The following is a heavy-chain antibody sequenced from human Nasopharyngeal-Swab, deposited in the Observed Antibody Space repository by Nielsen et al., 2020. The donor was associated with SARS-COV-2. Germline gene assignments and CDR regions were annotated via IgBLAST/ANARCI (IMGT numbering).Heavy chain of an antibody. Sequence: GESLKISCAASGFTVSSNYMSWVRQAPGKGLEWVSVIYSGGSTYYADSVKGRFTISRDNSKNTLYLQMNSLRAEDTAVYYCARGESIAVADTIATLFDYWGQGTLVTVSS. CDR2: IYSGGST. J-gene: IGHJ4*02. CDR1: GFTVSSNY. D-gene: IGHD6-19*01. CDR3: ARGESIAVADTIATLFDY. V-gene: IGHV3-53*01.